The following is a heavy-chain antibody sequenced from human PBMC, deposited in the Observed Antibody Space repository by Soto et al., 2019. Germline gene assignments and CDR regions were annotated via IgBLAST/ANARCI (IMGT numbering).Heavy chain of an antibody. V-gene: IGHV3-53*02. Sequence: EEQLVETGGKLVQPGGSLRLSCVVSGFTVSSNYMSWVRQAPGGGLEWVSSIYGDGDTFYADSVKGRFTISKDSSQNTLYLQMSSLKADDSAVYYCARDRWGWEKGGYPHSNGMIVWGQGTTVTVSS. D-gene: IGHD5-12*01. CDR2: IYGDGDT. CDR3: ARDRWGWEKGGYPHSNGMIV. CDR1: GFTVSSNY. J-gene: IGHJ6*02.